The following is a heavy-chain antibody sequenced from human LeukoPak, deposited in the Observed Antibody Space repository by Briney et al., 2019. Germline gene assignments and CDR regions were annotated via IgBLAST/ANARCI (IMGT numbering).Heavy chain of an antibody. D-gene: IGHD1-26*01. CDR2: ISYDGSNK. V-gene: IGHV3-30*01. CDR3: TSLTPGIVGASSVSY. Sequence: GRSLRLSCAASGFTFSTYGVNWVRQAPGKGLEWVAVISYDGSNKYYADSVEGRFTLSRDSSKNTLYLQMNSLRAEDTAVYYCTSLTPGIVGASSVSYWGQGTLVAVSS. CDR1: GFTFSTYG. J-gene: IGHJ4*02.